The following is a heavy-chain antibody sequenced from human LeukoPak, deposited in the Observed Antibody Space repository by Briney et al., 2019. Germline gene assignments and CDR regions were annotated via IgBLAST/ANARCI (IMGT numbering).Heavy chain of an antibody. D-gene: IGHD4-17*01. V-gene: IGHV4-30-4*01. Sequence: KPSQTLSLTCTVSGGSISSGDYYWSWIRQPPGKGLEWIGYIYYSGSTYYNPSLKSRVTISVDTSKNQFSLKLSSVTAADTAVYYCAREDYGDYGRFDYWGQGTLVTVSS. CDR2: IYYSGST. J-gene: IGHJ4*02. CDR3: AREDYGDYGRFDY. CDR1: GGSISSGDYY.